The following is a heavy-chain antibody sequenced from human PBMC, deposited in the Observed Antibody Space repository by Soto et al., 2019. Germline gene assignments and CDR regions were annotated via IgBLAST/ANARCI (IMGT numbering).Heavy chain of an antibody. CDR3: ARDSGSISGYSSGWYGN. D-gene: IGHD6-19*01. J-gene: IGHJ1*01. V-gene: IGHV1-24*01. CDR2: FNPDNGKT. CDR1: GYTLTELS. Sequence: ASVKVSCKVSGYTLTELSMHWVRQAPGKGLEWMGGFNPDNGKTIYAQKFQGRVTMTEDTSTSTAYMELRSLRSDDTAVYYCARDSGSISGYSSGWYGNWGQGTLVTVSS.